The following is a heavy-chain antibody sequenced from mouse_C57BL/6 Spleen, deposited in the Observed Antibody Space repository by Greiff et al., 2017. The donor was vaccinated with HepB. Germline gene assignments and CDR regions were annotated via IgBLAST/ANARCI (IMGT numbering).Heavy chain of an antibody. CDR1: GYTFTEYT. Sequence: QVQLQQSGAELVKPGASVKLSCKASGYTFTEYTIHWVKQRSGQGLEWIGWFYPGSGSIKYNEKFKDKATLTADKSSSTVYMELSRLTSEDSAVYFCARHGIDSSGPDYYAMDYWGQGTSVTVSS. CDR2: FYPGSGSI. J-gene: IGHJ4*01. D-gene: IGHD3-2*02. V-gene: IGHV1-62-2*01. CDR3: ARHGIDSSGPDYYAMDY.